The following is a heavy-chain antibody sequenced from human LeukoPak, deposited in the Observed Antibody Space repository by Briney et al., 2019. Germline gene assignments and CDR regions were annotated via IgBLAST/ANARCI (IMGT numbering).Heavy chain of an antibody. CDR1: GFAFSTYA. V-gene: IGHV3-23*01. CDR3: ARADYGDLFDY. Sequence: PGGSLRLSCATSGFAFSTYAMSWVRQAPGKGLEWVSTISGGGESTHYADSVEGRFTISRDNSKNTLYLQMNSLRAEDTAVYYCARADYGDLFDYWGQGTLVTVSS. D-gene: IGHD4-17*01. J-gene: IGHJ4*02. CDR2: ISGGGEST.